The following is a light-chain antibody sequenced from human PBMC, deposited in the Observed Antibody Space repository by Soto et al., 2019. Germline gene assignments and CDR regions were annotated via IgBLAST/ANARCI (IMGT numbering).Light chain of an antibody. Sequence: IVLTQSPGKMSLSSWERATLSSRDIQSVSSNYLAWYQQRPGQAPRLLIYGASGRATGIPDRFGGSGSGTDFTLTISRLEPEDLAVYYCQQYGSSPPITFGQGTRLEIK. V-gene: IGKV3-20*01. CDR2: GAS. J-gene: IGKJ5*01. CDR3: QQYGSSPPIT. CDR1: QSVSSNY.